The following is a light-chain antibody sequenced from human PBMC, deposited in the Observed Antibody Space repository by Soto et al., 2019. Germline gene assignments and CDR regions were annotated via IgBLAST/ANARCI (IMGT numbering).Light chain of an antibody. CDR1: SSDIGGYNY. J-gene: IGLJ2*01. CDR3: CSYAGSYSLV. CDR2: DVT. Sequence: QSVLTQPRSVSGSHGQSVTISCTGTSSDIGGYNYVSWYQHHPGKAPKLMIYDVTTRPSGVPDRFSGSKSGNTASLAISGLQAEDEADYYCCSYAGSYSLVFGGGTKVTVL. V-gene: IGLV2-11*01.